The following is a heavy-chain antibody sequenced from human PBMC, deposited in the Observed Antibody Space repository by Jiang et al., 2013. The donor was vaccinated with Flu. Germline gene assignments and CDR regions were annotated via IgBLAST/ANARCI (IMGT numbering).Heavy chain of an antibody. J-gene: IGHJ5*02. CDR2: IIAIFGTA. CDR3: ARAIRDYYDSSGYSWAFDP. D-gene: IGHD3-22*01. CDR1: GGTFSSYA. V-gene: IGHV1-69*06. Sequence: SGAEVKKPGSSVKVSCKASGGTFSSYAISWVRQAPGQGLEWMGGIIAIFGTANYAQKFQGRVTITADKSTSTAYMELSSLRSEDTAVYYCARAIRDYYDSSGYSWAFDPWGQGTLVTVSS.